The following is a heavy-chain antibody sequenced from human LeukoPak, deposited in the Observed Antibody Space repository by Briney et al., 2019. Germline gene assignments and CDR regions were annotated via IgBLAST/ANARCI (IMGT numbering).Heavy chain of an antibody. J-gene: IGHJ4*02. Sequence: SVKVSCKASGGTFSSYAISWVRQAPGQGLEWMGRIIPILGIAHYAQMLQGRVTSTADKSTSTAYMELSSLRSEDTAVYYCARGGDILTSVNYDYWGQGTLVTVSS. CDR2: IIPILGIA. CDR3: ARGGDILTSVNYDY. D-gene: IGHD3-9*01. CDR1: GGTFSSYA. V-gene: IGHV1-69*04.